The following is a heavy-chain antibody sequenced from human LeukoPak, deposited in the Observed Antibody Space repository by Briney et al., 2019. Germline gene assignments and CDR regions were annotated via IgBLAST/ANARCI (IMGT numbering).Heavy chain of an antibody. J-gene: IGHJ4*02. Sequence: GGSLRLPCAASGFTFGNSWVHWVRQAPGKGLVWVSVIYSSGSTYYADSVKNRFTISRDEFNNTVYLQMNSLRVEDTAVYYCARATWGYQFDCWGQGTLVTVSS. CDR1: GFTFGNSW. CDR2: IYSSGST. D-gene: IGHD5-12*01. CDR3: ARATWGYQFDC. V-gene: IGHV3-66*01.